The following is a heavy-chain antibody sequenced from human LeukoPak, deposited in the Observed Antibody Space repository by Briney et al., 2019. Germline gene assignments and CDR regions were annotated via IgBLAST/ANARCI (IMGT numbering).Heavy chain of an antibody. CDR2: ISRSSATV. J-gene: IGHJ4*02. Sequence: PGGSLRLSCSVSGYTFSNFDMNWVRQTPGKGLEWVSYISRSSATVYYAGSVQGRLTISRDNAKNLLYLQMNSLTAEDTAVYYCARVEGTTGQGFDYWGQGALVTVSS. CDR1: GYTFSNFD. V-gene: IGHV3-48*01. D-gene: IGHD1-7*01. CDR3: ARVEGTTGQGFDY.